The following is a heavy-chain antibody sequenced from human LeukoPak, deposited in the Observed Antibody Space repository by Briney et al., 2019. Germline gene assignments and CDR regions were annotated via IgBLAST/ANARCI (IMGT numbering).Heavy chain of an antibody. CDR2: ISAYNGNT. V-gene: IGHV1-18*01. CDR3: ARASPVVPAAKANY. D-gene: IGHD2-2*01. Sequence: ASVKVSCKASGGTFSSYGISWVRQAPGQGLEWMGWISAYNGNTNYAQKLQGRVTMTTDTSTSTAYMELRSLRSDDTAVYYCARASPVVPAAKANYWGQGTLVTVSS. CDR1: GGTFSSYG. J-gene: IGHJ4*02.